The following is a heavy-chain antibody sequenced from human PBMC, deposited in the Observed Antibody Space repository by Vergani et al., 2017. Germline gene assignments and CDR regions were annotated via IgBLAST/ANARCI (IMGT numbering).Heavy chain of an antibody. J-gene: IGHJ1*01. D-gene: IGHD3-10*01. Sequence: EVQLLESGGGLVQPGGSRRLSCAGAGFTFDTYTMAYVRQAPGKGLEWVATISSGGGDIFYADSVKGRFTISRDNSKNTLFLQMNSLKDEDTAVYYCTTAWELYYLHGECFQYWGRGTLVSVSS. CDR3: TTAWELYYLHGECFQY. CDR1: GFTFDTYT. CDR2: ISSGGGDI. V-gene: IGHV3-23*01.